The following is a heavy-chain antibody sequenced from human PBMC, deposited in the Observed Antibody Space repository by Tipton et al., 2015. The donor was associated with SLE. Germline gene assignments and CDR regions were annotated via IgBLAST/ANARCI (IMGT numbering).Heavy chain of an antibody. CDR3: ARVSSWGSGYFDY. CDR1: GGSISSSNW. D-gene: IGHD7-27*01. Sequence: SLRLSCAVSGGSISSSNWWSWVRQPPGKGLEWIGEIYHSGSTNYNPSLKSRVTISVDKSKNQFSLKLSSVTAADTAVYYCARVSSWGSGYFDYWGQGTLVTVSS. CDR2: IYHSGST. V-gene: IGHV4-4*02. J-gene: IGHJ4*02.